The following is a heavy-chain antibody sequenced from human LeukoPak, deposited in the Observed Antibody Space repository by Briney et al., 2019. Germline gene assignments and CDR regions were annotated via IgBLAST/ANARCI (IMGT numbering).Heavy chain of an antibody. CDR1: GGTFRSYA. CDR3: ARDYSSGWYDDPIYYYYGMDV. D-gene: IGHD6-19*01. V-gene: IGHV1-69*13. Sequence: SVKVSCKASGGTFRSYAISWVRQAPGQGLEWMGGIIPIFGTTFHAQKFQDRVTFTADESTSTANMELRSLKYEDTAVYYCARDYSSGWYDDPIYYYYGMDVWGQGTTVTVSS. J-gene: IGHJ6*02. CDR2: IIPIFGTT.